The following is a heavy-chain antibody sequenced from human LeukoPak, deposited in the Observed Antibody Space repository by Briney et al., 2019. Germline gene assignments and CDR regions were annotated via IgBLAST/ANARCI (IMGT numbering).Heavy chain of an antibody. CDR2: ISGSGDST. V-gene: IGHV3-23*01. CDR3: AKVGRSGYSTFDY. J-gene: IGHJ4*02. CDR1: GFTFSTSA. D-gene: IGHD3-22*01. Sequence: GGSLRLSCVASGFTFSTSAMTWVRLGPGKGLEWVSAISGSGDSTYYTDSVKGRFTISRDNSKNTLYLQMNSLRAEDTAVYYCAKVGRSGYSTFDYWGQGTLVTVSS.